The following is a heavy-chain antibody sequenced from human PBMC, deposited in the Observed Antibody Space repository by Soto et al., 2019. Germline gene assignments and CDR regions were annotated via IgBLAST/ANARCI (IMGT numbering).Heavy chain of an antibody. CDR2: IYNSGNT. CDR3: ARTQGSSSWYNWFDP. J-gene: IGHJ5*02. CDR1: DGSIISGGYY. Sequence: PSETLSLTCSVSDGSIISGGYYWSWIRQHAGKGPEWIGNIYNSGNTSYNPSLRSRVTISVDTSQNQFSLKLTSVTAADTAVYYCARTQGSSSWYNWFDPWGQGTLVTVSS. D-gene: IGHD6-13*01. V-gene: IGHV4-31*03.